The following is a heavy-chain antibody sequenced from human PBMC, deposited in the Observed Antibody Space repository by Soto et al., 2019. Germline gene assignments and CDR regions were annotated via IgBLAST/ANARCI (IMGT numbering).Heavy chain of an antibody. CDR2: IWYDGSNK. CDR1: GFTFSSYG. V-gene: IGHV3-33*01. CDR3: ARDRPPWFGSYGMDV. D-gene: IGHD3-10*01. J-gene: IGHJ6*02. Sequence: GGSLRLSCVASGFTFSSYGMHWVRQAPGKGLEWVAVIWYDGSNKYYADSVKGRFTISRDNSKNTLYLQMNSLRAEDTAVYYCARDRPPWFGSYGMDVWGQGTTVTVSS.